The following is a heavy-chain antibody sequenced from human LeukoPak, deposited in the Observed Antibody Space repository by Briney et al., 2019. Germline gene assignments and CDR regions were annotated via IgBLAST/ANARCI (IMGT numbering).Heavy chain of an antibody. J-gene: IGHJ4*02. CDR2: IYPRDGST. Sequence: ASVKVSCKASGYSFTSNYIHWVRQAPGQGLEWMGMIYPRDGSTSYAQNFQGRVTVTRDTSTTTVHMELRGLRSEDTAVYYCARDQEGFDYWGQGTLVTVSS. CDR3: ARDQEGFDY. V-gene: IGHV1-46*01. CDR1: GYSFTSNY.